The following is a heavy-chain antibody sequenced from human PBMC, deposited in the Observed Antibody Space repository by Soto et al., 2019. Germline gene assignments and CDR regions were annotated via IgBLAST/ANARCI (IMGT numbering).Heavy chain of an antibody. D-gene: IGHD6-19*01. CDR1: GASISDNNW. Sequence: QVQLQESGPGLVKPSGTLSLTCAVSGASISDNNWWSWVRQPPGKGLEWIGEVVHRGTTNHTPSLRSRVTISMDKSKNQISLTLSSGTAADSAVYYCARHIGVTGTRGFDYWGQGTLVTVSS. J-gene: IGHJ4*02. CDR2: VVHRGTT. V-gene: IGHV4-4*02. CDR3: ARHIGVTGTRGFDY.